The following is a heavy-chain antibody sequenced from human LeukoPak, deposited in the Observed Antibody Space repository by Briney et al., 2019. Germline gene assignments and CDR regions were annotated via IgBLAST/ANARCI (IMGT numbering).Heavy chain of an antibody. CDR3: ARGVEPLAANSLAY. J-gene: IGHJ4*02. Sequence: RGTLRLSCAASGVTVFTNDMTWVRQAPGKGLEWVSVLYSDGNTKYADSVQGRFTISRDNSKNTLYLEMNSLSPDDTAVYYCARGVEPLAANSLAYWGQGTLVTVSS. D-gene: IGHD1-14*01. V-gene: IGHV3-53*01. CDR1: GVTVFTND. CDR2: LYSDGNT.